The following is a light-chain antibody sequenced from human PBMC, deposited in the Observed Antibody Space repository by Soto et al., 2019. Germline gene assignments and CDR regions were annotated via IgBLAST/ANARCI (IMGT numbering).Light chain of an antibody. V-gene: IGKV3-15*01. CDR2: GAS. J-gene: IGKJ1*01. CDR3: QQYNKWPPWT. Sequence: DIVMTQSPATLSVSPGERATLSCRASQSINNNLAWYQQKPGQAPRLLIYGASTRATGIPARFSGSGSGTEFTLTISSLQSEDFGVYYCQQYNKWPPWTFGQGTKVEIK. CDR1: QSINNN.